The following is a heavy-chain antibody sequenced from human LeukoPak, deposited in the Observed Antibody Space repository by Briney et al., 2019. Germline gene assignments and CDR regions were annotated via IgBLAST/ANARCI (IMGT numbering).Heavy chain of an antibody. CDR3: ARDNSVGDIAWWFDP. Sequence: ASVKVSCKASGYTFTGYYMHWVRQAPGQGLEWMGWINPNSGGTNYAQKFQGRVTMTRDTSISTAYMELSSLRSEDTAVYYCARDNSVGDIAWWFDPWGQGTLVTVSS. D-gene: IGHD3-16*02. J-gene: IGHJ5*02. V-gene: IGHV1-2*02. CDR1: GYTFTGYY. CDR2: INPNSGGT.